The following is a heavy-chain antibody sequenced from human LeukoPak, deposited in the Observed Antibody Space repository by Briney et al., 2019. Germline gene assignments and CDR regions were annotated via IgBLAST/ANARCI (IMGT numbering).Heavy chain of an antibody. CDR2: IYYSGST. CDR3: ASTITAAGTEWLDP. D-gene: IGHD6-13*01. J-gene: IGHJ5*02. CDR1: GASISSYY. Sequence: SETLSLTCTVSGASISSYYWSWIRQPPGKGLEWIGYIYYSGSTNYNPSLKSQVTISVDTSKNQFSLKLSSVTAADTAFYYCASTITAAGTEWLDPWGQGTLVTVSS. V-gene: IGHV4-59*01.